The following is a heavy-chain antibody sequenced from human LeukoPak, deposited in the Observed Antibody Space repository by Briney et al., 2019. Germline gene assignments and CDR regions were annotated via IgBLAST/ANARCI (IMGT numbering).Heavy chain of an antibody. D-gene: IGHD6-13*01. V-gene: IGHV1-8*01. Sequence: ASXKVSCKASGYTFTSYDINWVRQATGQGLEWMGWMNPNSGNRGYAQKFQGRVTITRNSYISKAYMELSRLRSEHTAVYYCARDRITAAGTCWFDPWGQGTLVTVSS. J-gene: IGHJ5*02. CDR2: MNPNSGNR. CDR3: ARDRITAAGTCWFDP. CDR1: GYTFTSYD.